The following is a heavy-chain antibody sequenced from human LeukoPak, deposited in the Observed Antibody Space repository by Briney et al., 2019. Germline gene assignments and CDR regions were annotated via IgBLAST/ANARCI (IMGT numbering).Heavy chain of an antibody. Sequence: PSETLSLTCTVSGGPISSYYWSWIRQPPGKGLEWIGYIHYSGSTNCNPSLKSRVTILLDTSKNQSSLKLSSVTAADTAVYYCARHPFYSPPDYWGQGTLVTVSS. J-gene: IGHJ4*02. CDR1: GGPISSYY. CDR3: ARHPFYSPPDY. CDR2: IHYSGST. D-gene: IGHD4-4*01. V-gene: IGHV4-59*08.